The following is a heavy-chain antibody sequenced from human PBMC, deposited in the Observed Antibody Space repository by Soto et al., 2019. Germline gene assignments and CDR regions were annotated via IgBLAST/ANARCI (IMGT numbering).Heavy chain of an antibody. CDR1: GFTFSNFD. CDR3: VREYCGGYTCPGWYYGDV. J-gene: IGHJ6*03. D-gene: IGHD2-21*01. V-gene: IGHV3-13*01. CDR2: IGVTGDT. Sequence: PGGSLRLSCAASGFTFSNFDFHWVRQAAGKGLEWVSAIGVTGDTYYADSVKGRFIIYRENARNSLFLRMDSLRAGDTGVYYCVREYCGGYTCPGWYYGDVWGRGTTVTVSS.